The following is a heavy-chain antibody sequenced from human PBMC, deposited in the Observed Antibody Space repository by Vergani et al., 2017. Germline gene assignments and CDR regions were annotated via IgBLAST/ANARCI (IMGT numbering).Heavy chain of an antibody. V-gene: IGHV3-48*01. J-gene: IGHJ6*02. CDR2: ISSSSSTI. CDR1: GFTFSSYS. Sequence: EVQLVESGGGLVQPGGSLRLSCAASGFTFSSYSMNWVRQAPGKGLEWVSYISSSSSTIYYAVSVKGRFTISRDNAKNSLYLQMNSLRAEDTAVYYCARDRREPSYYYYGMDVWGQGTTVTVSS. D-gene: IGHD1-26*01. CDR3: ARDRREPSYYYYGMDV.